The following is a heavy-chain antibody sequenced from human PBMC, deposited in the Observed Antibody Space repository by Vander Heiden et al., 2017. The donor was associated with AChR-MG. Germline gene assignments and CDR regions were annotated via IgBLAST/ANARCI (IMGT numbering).Heavy chain of an antibody. Sequence: QVQLQESGPGLVKPSETLALPCTVSGGSMNYYYWSWIRQPAGKGLEWIGRIYTSGSTSYNPSLKSRVTMSVDTSENQFSLKLNSVTAADTAVYYCARDYYGSGSYLEYWGQGSLVTVSS. J-gene: IGHJ4*02. V-gene: IGHV4-4*07. CDR1: GGSMNYYY. CDR2: IYTSGST. CDR3: ARDYYGSGSYLEY. D-gene: IGHD3-10*01.